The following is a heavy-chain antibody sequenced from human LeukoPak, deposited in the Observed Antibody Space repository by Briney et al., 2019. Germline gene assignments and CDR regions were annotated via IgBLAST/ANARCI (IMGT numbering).Heavy chain of an antibody. CDR3: ARGYCSGGSCYSYYYYNYMDV. V-gene: IGHV4-4*02. D-gene: IGHD2-15*01. Sequence: KPSETLSLTCTVSGGSISSSNWWRWIRQPPGEGLEWIGEIYHSGSTNYNPSLKSRVTISVDKSKTQFSLKLSSVTAADTAVYYCARGYCSGGSCYSYYYYNYMDVWGKGTTVTVSS. J-gene: IGHJ6*03. CDR1: GGSISSSNW. CDR2: IYHSGST.